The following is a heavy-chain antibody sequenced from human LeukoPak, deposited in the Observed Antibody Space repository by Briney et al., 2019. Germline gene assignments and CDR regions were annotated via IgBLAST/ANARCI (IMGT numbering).Heavy chain of an antibody. D-gene: IGHD3-10*01. CDR1: GFTFSDHE. Sequence: GGSLRLSCAASGFTFSDHEMTWVRQAPGKGLEWISYISTNGDVIYYSDSVKGRFTISRDNAKNSLYLQMNSPRAEDTAVYFCARDYYGDDHWGQGTLVTVSS. V-gene: IGHV3-48*03. J-gene: IGHJ4*02. CDR3: ARDYYGDDH. CDR2: ISTNGDVI.